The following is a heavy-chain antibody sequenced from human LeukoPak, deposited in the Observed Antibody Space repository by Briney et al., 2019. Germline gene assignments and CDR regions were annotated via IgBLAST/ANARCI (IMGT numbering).Heavy chain of an antibody. CDR3: ARGMYYYDSSGYYAQDYYYYMDV. CDR2: INPNSGGT. CDR1: GYTFTSYG. V-gene: IGHV1-2*02. Sequence: GASVKVSCKASGYTFTSYGIGWVRQAPGQGLEWMGWINPNSGGTNYAQKFQGRVTMTRDTSISTAYMELSRLRSDDTAVYYCARGMYYYDSSGYYAQDYYYYMDVWGKGTTVTVSS. D-gene: IGHD3-22*01. J-gene: IGHJ6*03.